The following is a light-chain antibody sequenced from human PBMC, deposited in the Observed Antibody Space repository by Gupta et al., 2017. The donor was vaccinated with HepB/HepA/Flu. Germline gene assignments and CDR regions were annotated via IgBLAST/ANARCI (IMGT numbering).Light chain of an antibody. CDR1: QSISSY. V-gene: IGKV1-39*01. CDR3: QQSYSTPFT. CDR2: AAS. J-gene: IGKJ3*01. Sequence: DIQMTQSPSSLSASVGDRVTITCRASQSISSYLNWYQQKPGQAPKLLIYAASSLQSGVPSRFSGSGSGTDFTLTISSLQPEDFATYYCQQSYSTPFTFGPGTKVDIK.